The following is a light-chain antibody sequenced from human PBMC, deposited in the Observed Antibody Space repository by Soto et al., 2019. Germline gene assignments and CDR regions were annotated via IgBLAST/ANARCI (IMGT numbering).Light chain of an antibody. CDR3: QKYNSAPT. V-gene: IGKV1-27*01. Sequence: DIQMTQSPSSLSASVGDRVTITCRASQGISNYLAWYQQKPGKVPKLLIYAASTLQSGVPSRFSGSGSGTDFTLTISILQPEDVATYYCQKYNSAPTFGQGTKVEIK. CDR1: QGISNY. J-gene: IGKJ1*01. CDR2: AAS.